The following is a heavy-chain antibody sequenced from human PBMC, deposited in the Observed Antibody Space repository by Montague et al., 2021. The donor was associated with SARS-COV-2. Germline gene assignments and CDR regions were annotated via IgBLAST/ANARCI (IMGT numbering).Heavy chain of an antibody. Sequence: PALVKPTQTLTLTCTFSGFSLSTSGMCVSWIRQPPGKALEWLARIDWDDDKYYSTSLKTRLTISKDTFKNQVVLTMTNMDPVDTATYYCARTAGTDYTGYYYYAMDVWGQGTTVTVSS. V-gene: IGHV2-70*11. CDR3: ARTAGTDYTGYYYYAMDV. D-gene: IGHD3-10*01. CDR2: IDWDDDK. J-gene: IGHJ6*02. CDR1: GFSLSTSGMC.